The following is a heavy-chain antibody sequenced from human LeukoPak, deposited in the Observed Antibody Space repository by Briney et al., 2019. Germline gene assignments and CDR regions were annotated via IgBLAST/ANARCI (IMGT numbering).Heavy chain of an antibody. J-gene: IGHJ6*02. CDR3: ARDLTPLIQLWPRSVDYNYGMDV. CDR2: IRYDGSNK. V-gene: IGHV3-30*02. Sequence: GGSLRLSCAASGFTFSSYGMHWVRQAPGKGLEWVAFIRYDGSNKYYADSVKCPFTISRDNSKNTLYLQMNSLGAEDTAVYYCARDLTPLIQLWPRSVDYNYGMDVWGQGTTVTVSS. CDR1: GFTFSSYG. D-gene: IGHD5-24*01.